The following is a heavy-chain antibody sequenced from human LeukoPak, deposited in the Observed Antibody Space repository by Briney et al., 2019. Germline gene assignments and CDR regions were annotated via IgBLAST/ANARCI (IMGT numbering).Heavy chain of an antibody. CDR1: GFTLSSYA. V-gene: IGHV3-23*01. D-gene: IGHD5-12*01. CDR2: ISGSGGST. CDR3: AKDNGGYSGYDYWGAFDY. J-gene: IGHJ4*02. Sequence: GGSLRLSCAASGFTLSSYAMSWVRQAPGKGLEWVSAISGSGGSTYYADSVKGRFTISRDNSKNTLYLQMNSLRAEDTAVYYCAKDNGGYSGYDYWGAFDYWGQGTLVTVSS.